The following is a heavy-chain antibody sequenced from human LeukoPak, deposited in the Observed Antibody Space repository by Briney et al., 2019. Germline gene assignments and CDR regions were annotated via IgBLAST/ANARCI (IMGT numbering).Heavy chain of an antibody. CDR1: GNYW. V-gene: IGHV3-74*01. CDR3: AKDLSGDTAS. CDR2: INSDGSWT. D-gene: IGHD5-18*01. J-gene: IGHJ4*02. Sequence: GGSLRLSCAASGNYWMHWVRQAPGKGLVWVSHINSDGSWTSYADSVKGRFTISRDNSKNTLYLQMNSLRAEDTAVYYCAKDLSGDTASWGQGTLVTVSS.